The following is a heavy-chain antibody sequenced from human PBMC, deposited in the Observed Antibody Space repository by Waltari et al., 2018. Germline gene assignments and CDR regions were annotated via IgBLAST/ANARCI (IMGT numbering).Heavy chain of an antibody. Sequence: EVQLVESGGGLVQPGGSLRLSCAASGFTFIRYWMYWVRQDPGTGLAWVSHITSDGSNTGYADSVKGRFTISRDNAKNTLYMEMNSLRDEDTAVYYCVRDRGMDAWGQGTTVTVSS. V-gene: IGHV3-74*01. CDR2: ITSDGSNT. CDR1: GFTFIRYW. J-gene: IGHJ6*02. CDR3: VRDRGMDA.